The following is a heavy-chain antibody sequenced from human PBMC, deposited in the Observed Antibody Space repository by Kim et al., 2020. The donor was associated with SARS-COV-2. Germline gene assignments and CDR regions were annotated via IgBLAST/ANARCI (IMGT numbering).Heavy chain of an antibody. J-gene: IGHJ6*02. D-gene: IGHD3-22*01. CDR2: INPSGGST. V-gene: IGHV1-46*01. Sequence: ASVKVSCKASGYTFTSYYMHWVRQAPGQGLEWMGIINPSGGSTSYAQKFQGRVTMTRDTSTSTVYMELSSLRSEDTAVYYCAREMDSSGFQWYYYYGMDVWGQGTTVTVSS. CDR1: GYTFTSYY. CDR3: AREMDSSGFQWYYYYGMDV.